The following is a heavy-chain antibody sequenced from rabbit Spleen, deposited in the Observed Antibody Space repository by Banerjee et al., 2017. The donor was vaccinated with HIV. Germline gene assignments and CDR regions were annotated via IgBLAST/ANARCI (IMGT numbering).Heavy chain of an antibody. D-gene: IGHD6-1*01. V-gene: IGHV1S45*01. CDR2: RYAGSGDST. Sequence: QQQLVESGGGLVKPGGSLRLSCKASGVSFSISSYMCWVRQAPGKGLEWIACRYAGSGDSTYYASWAKGRFTSSKTSSTTVTLQMTSLTAADTATYFCARSTTNDATDGYDLWGQGTLVTVS. CDR1: GVSFSISSY. CDR3: ARSTTNDATDGYDL. J-gene: IGHJ4*01.